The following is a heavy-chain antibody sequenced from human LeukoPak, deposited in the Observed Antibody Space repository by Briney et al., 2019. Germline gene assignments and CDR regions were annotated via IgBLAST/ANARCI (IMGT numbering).Heavy chain of an antibody. J-gene: IGHJ4*02. CDR2: IFPGDSDT. D-gene: IGHD6-6*01. CDR1: GYNFTSYW. Sequence: AGESLKISCKGSGYNFTSYWIGWVRQMPGKGLEWMGIIFPGDSDTRYSPSFQGQVTISADKSISTAYLQRSSLKASDTAMYYCARSLAARPVGAVDYWGQGTLVTVSS. CDR3: ARSLAARPVGAVDY. V-gene: IGHV5-51*01.